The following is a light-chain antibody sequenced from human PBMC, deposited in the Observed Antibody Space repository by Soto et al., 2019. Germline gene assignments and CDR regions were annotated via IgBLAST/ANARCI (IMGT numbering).Light chain of an antibody. V-gene: IGLV2-14*01. Sequence: QSALTKPASVSGSPRQSITISFTGTSSDVGGYNYVSWYQQHPGKAPKLIIYEVSNRPSGVSNRFSGSKSGNTASLTISGLQAEDEADYYCNSYTSKSTGVFGTGNKLTVL. CDR1: SSDVGGYNY. J-gene: IGLJ1*01. CDR2: EVS. CDR3: NSYTSKSTGV.